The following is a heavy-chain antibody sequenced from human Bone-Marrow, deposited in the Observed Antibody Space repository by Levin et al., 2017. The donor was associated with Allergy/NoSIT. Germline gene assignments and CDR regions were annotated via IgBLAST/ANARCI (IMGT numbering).Heavy chain of an antibody. Sequence: PGGSLRLSCAASGFIFTDYTMTWVRQAPGKGLEWVSAISGGGTTYYTDSVKGRFTISRDNSMNTLYLHMNSLRAEDTAVYYCAQEVKIGGYTYYFDYWGHGTLVTVSS. CDR2: ISGGGTT. CDR1: GFIFTDYT. V-gene: IGHV3-23*01. CDR3: AQEVKIGGYTYYFDY. D-gene: IGHD3-10*01. J-gene: IGHJ4*01.